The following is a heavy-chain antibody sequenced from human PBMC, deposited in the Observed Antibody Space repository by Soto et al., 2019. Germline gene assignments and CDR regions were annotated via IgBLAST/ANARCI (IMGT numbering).Heavy chain of an antibody. D-gene: IGHD2-15*01. CDR1: GGSISSGGYS. Sequence: SETLSLTCSVSGGSISSGGYSWSWIRQPPGKGLEWIGYIYHSGSTYYNPSLKSRVTISVDRSKNQFSLKLSSVTAADTAVYYCACGGRRDKYYGVSLCGKGTTATVPS. CDR3: ACGGRRDKYYGVSL. CDR2: IYHSGST. V-gene: IGHV4-30-2*01. J-gene: IGHJ6*04.